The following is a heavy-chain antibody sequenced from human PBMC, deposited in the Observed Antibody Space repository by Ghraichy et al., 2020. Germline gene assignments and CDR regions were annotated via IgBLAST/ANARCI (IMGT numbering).Heavy chain of an antibody. V-gene: IGHV4-34*01. J-gene: IGHJ5*02. D-gene: IGHD3-3*01. CDR2: INHSGST. CDR1: GGSFSGYY. CDR3: ARRTIFGVVIAASNWFDP. Sequence: SETLSLTCAVYGGSFSGYYWSWIRQPPGKGLEWIGEINHSGSTNYNPSLKSRVTISVDTSKKQFSLKLSSVTAADTAVYYCARRTIFGVVIAASNWFDPWGQGTLVTVSS.